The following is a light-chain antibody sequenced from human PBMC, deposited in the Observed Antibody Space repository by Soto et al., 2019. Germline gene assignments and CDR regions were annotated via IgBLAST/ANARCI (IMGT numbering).Light chain of an antibody. CDR1: ESVSSN. J-gene: IGKJ1*01. CDR3: QQYNNWPPGRT. V-gene: IGKV3-15*01. Sequence: EIVITQSPVTLSLSPGERATLSCRASESVSSNLAWYQQKPGQAPRLLIYDASTRATGIPARFSGSGSGTEFTLTISSLQSEDFAFYYCQQYNNWPPGRTFVQETKVEIK. CDR2: DAS.